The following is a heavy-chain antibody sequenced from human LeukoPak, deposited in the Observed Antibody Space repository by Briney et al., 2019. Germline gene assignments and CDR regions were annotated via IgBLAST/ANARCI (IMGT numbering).Heavy chain of an antibody. Sequence: PGGSLRLSCAASGFNFGSYYMTWVRQTPGKGLEWVSVISDSGDNTYYADSVKGRFTGSTENSRDTLYLQMNSLRAEDTALYYCAKKIGTGPGHNWFDPWGQGTLVTVSS. D-gene: IGHD2-8*02. CDR3: AKKIGTGPGHNWFDP. V-gene: IGHV3-23*01. CDR2: ISDSGDNT. CDR1: GFNFGSYY. J-gene: IGHJ5*02.